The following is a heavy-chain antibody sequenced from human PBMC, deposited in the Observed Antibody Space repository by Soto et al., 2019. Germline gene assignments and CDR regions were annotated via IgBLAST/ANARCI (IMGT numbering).Heavy chain of an antibody. CDR2: IIPIFGTA. J-gene: IGHJ3*02. CDR3: ARQTDDSYAYRAFDI. CDR1: GGTFSSYA. V-gene: IGHV1-69*13. Sequence: GASVKVSCKASGGTFSSYAISWVRQAPGQGLEWMGGIIPIFGTANYAQKFQGRVTITADESTSTAYMELSSLRSEDTAVYYCARQTDDSYAYRAFDIWGQGTMVTVSS. D-gene: IGHD3-16*01.